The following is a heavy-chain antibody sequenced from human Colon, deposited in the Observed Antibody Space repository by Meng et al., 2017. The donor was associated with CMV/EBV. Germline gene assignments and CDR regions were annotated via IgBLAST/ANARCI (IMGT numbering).Heavy chain of an antibody. CDR3: AKVGLGASTEIYYFDY. J-gene: IGHJ4*02. CDR2: IYYSGRT. D-gene: IGHD1-26*01. Sequence: GSLRLSCSVSGGSISSGGYYWSWIRQPPGKGLEWIGFIYYSGRTIYNPFLKSRVTMSVDTSENQFSLKLTSVTAADAAVYFCAKVGLGASTEIYYFDYWGQGALVTVSS. CDR1: GGSISSGGYY. V-gene: IGHV4-61*08.